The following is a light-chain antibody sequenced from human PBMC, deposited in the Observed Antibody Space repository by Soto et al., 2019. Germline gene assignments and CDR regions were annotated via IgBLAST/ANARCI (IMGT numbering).Light chain of an antibody. V-gene: IGKV2-28*01. J-gene: IGKJ2*01. CDR1: QSLLHSNGYNY. CDR3: MQALQTPRT. CDR2: LGS. Sequence: DSVMTQSPLSLPVTPGEPASISCRSSQSLLHSNGYNYLDWYLQKLGQSPQLLIYLGSNRASGVPERFSGSGSGTEFTLKISRVEAEDVGVYYFMQALQTPRTFGQGTKLEIK.